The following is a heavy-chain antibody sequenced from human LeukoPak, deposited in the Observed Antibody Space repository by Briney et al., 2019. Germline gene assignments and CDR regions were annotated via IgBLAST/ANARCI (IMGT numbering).Heavy chain of an antibody. V-gene: IGHV5-51*01. Sequence: PGESLKISCKGSGYTFTSSWIAWVRQMPGKGLEWMGIIYPGDSDTRYIPSFQGQVTISADKSISTAYLQWSSLKASDTAMYYCARSFLTDSSGYPIFDYWGRGTLVAVSS. CDR3: ARSFLTDSSGYPIFDY. CDR2: IYPGDSDT. J-gene: IGHJ4*02. D-gene: IGHD3-22*01. CDR1: GYTFTSSW.